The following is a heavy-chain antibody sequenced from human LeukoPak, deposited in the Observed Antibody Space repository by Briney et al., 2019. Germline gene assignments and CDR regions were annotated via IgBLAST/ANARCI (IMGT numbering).Heavy chain of an antibody. J-gene: IGHJ4*02. V-gene: IGHV3-23*01. Sequence: PGGSLRLSCAASGFTFSSYAMSWVRLAPGKGLEWVSAISGSGGSTYYADSVKGRFTISRDNSKNTLYLQMNSLRAEDTAVYYCAKDGYYDSSGYSTYWGQGTLVTVSS. CDR1: GFTFSSYA. CDR2: ISGSGGST. D-gene: IGHD3-22*01. CDR3: AKDGYYDSSGYSTY.